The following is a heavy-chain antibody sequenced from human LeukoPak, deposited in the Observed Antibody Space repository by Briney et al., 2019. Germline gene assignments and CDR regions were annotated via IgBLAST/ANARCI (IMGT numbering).Heavy chain of an antibody. D-gene: IGHD3-22*01. CDR2: ITGSGRGDST. CDR1: GFTFSSSA. V-gene: IGHV3-23*01. J-gene: IGHJ4*02. Sequence: GGSLRLSCAASGFTFSSSAMSWVRQAPGKGLEWVSSITGSGRGDSTNYADSVKGRFTISRDNSKSTLYLQMNSLRAEDTAVYYCARQADYYDSSGYYYYPSHFDYWGQGTLVTVSS. CDR3: ARQADYYDSSGYYYYPSHFDY.